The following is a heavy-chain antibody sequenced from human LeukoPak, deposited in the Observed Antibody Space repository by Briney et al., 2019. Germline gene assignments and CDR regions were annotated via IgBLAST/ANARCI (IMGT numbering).Heavy chain of an antibody. CDR3: AELGITMIGGV. J-gene: IGHJ6*04. Sequence: GGSLRLSCEASGFIFSRYSMNWVRQAPGKGLEWVSSISTSSSYIYYADSVKGRFTISRDSAKNSLYLQMNSLRAEDTAVYYCAELGITMIGGVWGKGTTVTISS. CDR1: GFIFSRYS. V-gene: IGHV3-21*06. CDR2: ISTSSSYI. D-gene: IGHD3-10*02.